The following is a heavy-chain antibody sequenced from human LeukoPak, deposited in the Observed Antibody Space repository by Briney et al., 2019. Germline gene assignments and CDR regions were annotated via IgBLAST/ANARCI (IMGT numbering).Heavy chain of an antibody. V-gene: IGHV3-30*02. CDR1: GITFSNYG. D-gene: IGHD6-6*01. J-gene: IGHJ4*02. CDR3: ARGRYSSSYLDY. CDR2: IRNDGSNK. Sequence: PGGSLRLSCAASGITFSNYGMHWVRQAPGKGLEWVAFIRNDGSNKYYADSVKGRFTISRDSSKNTLYLQMNSLRAEDTAVYYCARGRYSSSYLDYWGQGTLVNVSS.